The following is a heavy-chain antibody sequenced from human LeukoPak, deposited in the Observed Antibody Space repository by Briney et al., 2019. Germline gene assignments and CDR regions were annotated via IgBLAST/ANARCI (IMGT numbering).Heavy chain of an antibody. J-gene: IGHJ4*02. CDR2: TRNKPNGYTT. CDR3: VRVRHGDYFDY. V-gene: IGHV3-72*01. Sequence: SGGSLRLSCAASGVSITDHYMDWVRQAPGKGLEWVGRTRNKPNGYTTDYGTSVKGRFIVSRDDSENSLYLQMNGLKTEDTAVYYCVRVRHGDYFDYWGQGTLVTVSS. D-gene: IGHD4-17*01. CDR1: GVSITDHY.